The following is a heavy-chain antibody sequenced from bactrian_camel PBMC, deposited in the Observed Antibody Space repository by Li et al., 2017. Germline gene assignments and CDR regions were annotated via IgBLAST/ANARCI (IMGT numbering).Heavy chain of an antibody. D-gene: IGHD2*01. CDR2: IDNNGRT. V-gene: IGHV3S53*01. CDR3: VKGGMGTINP. CDR1: GDIYRRYR. Sequence: HVQLVESGGGSVQTGGSLRLSCVTSGDIYRRYRMAWFRQAPGKEREGLATIDNNGRTSVADSVKGRFTISLDDAKNTLYLELNSLKTEDTAMYLCVKGGMGTINPRGQGTQVTVS. J-gene: IGHJ4*01.